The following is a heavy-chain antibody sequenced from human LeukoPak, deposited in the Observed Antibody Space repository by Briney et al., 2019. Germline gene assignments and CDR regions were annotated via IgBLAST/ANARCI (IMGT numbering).Heavy chain of an antibody. J-gene: IGHJ3*02. Sequence: PSQTLSLTCTVSGGSISSGDYYWSWIRQPPGKGLEWIGYIYYSGSTYYNPSLKSRVAISVDTSKNQFSLKLSSVTAADTAVYYCARDMYYYDSSGYYPDAFDIWGQGTMVTVSS. V-gene: IGHV4-30-4*01. CDR3: ARDMYYYDSSGYYPDAFDI. D-gene: IGHD3-22*01. CDR2: IYYSGST. CDR1: GGSISSGDYY.